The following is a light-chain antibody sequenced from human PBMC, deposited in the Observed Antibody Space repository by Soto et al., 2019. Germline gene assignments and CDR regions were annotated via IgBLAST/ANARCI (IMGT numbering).Light chain of an antibody. Sequence: DIQMTQSPSTLSASIGDRVTITCRASQNISSWLSWYQQKPGKAPNLLIYQASILESGVPSRFSGSGSGTELSLTISSLQPDDFATLYCQQDNVKSLSFGGGTKVEIK. CDR3: QQDNVKSLS. CDR2: QAS. V-gene: IGKV1-5*03. J-gene: IGKJ4*01. CDR1: QNISSW.